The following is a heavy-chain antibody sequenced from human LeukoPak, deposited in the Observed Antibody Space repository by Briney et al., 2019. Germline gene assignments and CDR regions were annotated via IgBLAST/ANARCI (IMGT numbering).Heavy chain of an antibody. CDR2: IWYDGSNK. V-gene: IGHV3-33*06. J-gene: IGHJ4*02. D-gene: IGHD3-22*01. CDR3: AKGPHYYDSSGYYFRFDY. CDR1: GFTFSSYG. Sequence: GRSLRLSCAASGFTFSSYGMHWVRQAPAKGLEGVAVIWYDGSNKYYADSVKGRFTISRDNSKNTLYLQMNSLRAEDTAVYYCAKGPHYYDSSGYYFRFDYWGQGTLVTVSS.